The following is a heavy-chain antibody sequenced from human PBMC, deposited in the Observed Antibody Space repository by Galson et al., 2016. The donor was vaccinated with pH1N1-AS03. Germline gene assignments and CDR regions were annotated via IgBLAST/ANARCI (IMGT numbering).Heavy chain of an antibody. CDR3: CVCVTPSSFTDAFDI. J-gene: IGHJ3*02. V-gene: IGHV1-24*01. D-gene: IGHD5/OR15-5a*01. Sequence: SVKVSCKVSGYSLSDLSIHWVRQAPGRGLEWMGGFDLEEDEILYAQKFQGRVTMTEDTSTNTAYMDLSSLRYEDSAIYYCCVCVTPSSFTDAFDIWGQGTTVTVSS. CDR2: FDLEEDEI. CDR1: GYSLSDLS.